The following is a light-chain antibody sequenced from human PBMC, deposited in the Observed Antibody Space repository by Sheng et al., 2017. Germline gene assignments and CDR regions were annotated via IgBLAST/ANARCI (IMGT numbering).Light chain of an antibody. CDR3: QQYNNDASRDSWT. V-gene: IGKV1-5*03. J-gene: IGKJ2*01. CDR2: KAS. CDR1: QSISDW. Sequence: DIQMTQSPSTLSASVGDRVTITCRASQSISDWLAWYQQKPGKAPKLLIYKASTLEIGVPSRFSGSGSGTEFTLTISSLQPDDFATYYCQQYNNDASRDSWTFGQGTKLEIK.